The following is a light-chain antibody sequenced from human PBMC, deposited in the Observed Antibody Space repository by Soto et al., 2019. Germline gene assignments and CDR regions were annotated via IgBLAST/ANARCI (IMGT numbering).Light chain of an antibody. Sequence: DIQMTQSPSSLSASIGDRVTITCRASQSIGLSLAWYQQRPGKVPKLLIYSASSLQSGAPSRVSGRGSETDFTLPITSRQPEVVATYYCQNYATAAHTFGPYTKVEI. CDR3: QNYATAAHT. V-gene: IGKV1-27*01. CDR1: QSIGLS. CDR2: SAS. J-gene: IGKJ1*01.